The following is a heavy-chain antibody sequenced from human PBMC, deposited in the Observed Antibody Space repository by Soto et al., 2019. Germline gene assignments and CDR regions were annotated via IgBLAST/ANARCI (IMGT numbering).Heavy chain of an antibody. V-gene: IGHV1-2*02. Sequence: ASVEVSCKASGYTFTGYYMHWVRQAPGQGLEWMGWINPNSGGTNYAQKFQGRVTMTRDTSISTAYMELSRLRSDDTAVYYCARAGQWLVHILDYWGQGTLVTVSS. CDR1: GYTFTGYY. J-gene: IGHJ4*02. CDR3: ARAGQWLVHILDY. CDR2: INPNSGGT. D-gene: IGHD6-19*01.